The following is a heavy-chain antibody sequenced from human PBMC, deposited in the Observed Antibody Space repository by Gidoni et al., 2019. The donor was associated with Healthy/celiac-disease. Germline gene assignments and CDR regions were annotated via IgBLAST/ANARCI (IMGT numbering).Heavy chain of an antibody. CDR3: TREGSSYYDFWSGYFVGMDV. CDR2: IRSKANSYAT. V-gene: IGHV3-73*01. CDR1: GFTFSGSA. J-gene: IGHJ6*02. D-gene: IGHD3-3*01. Sequence: VQLVESGGGLVQPGGSLKLSCAASGFTFSGSAMHWVRQASGKGLEWVGRIRSKANSYATAYAASVKGRFTISRDDSKNTAYLQMNSLKTEDTAVYYCTREGSSYYDFWSGYFVGMDVWGQGTTVTVSS.